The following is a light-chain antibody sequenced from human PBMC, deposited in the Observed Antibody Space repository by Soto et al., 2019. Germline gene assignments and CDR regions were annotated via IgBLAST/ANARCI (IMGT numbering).Light chain of an antibody. V-gene: IGLV1-40*01. J-gene: IGLJ3*02. CDR3: QAYDYSLTAFV. Sequence: QSVLTQPPSVSGAPGQRVTISGTGTNSNLGAGYDVHWYQQLPGAAPKLVIFGNRNRPSGVPERFSGSKSGTSASLAITGLQAEDEADYYCQAYDYSLTAFVFGGGTQLTVL. CDR1: NSNLGAGYD. CDR2: GNR.